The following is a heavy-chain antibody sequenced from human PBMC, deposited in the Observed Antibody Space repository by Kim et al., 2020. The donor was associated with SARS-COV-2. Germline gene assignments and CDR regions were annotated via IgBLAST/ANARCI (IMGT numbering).Heavy chain of an antibody. Sequence: GESLKISCKGSGYSFTSYWISWVRQMPGKGLEWMGRIDPSDSYTNYSPSFQGHVTIAADKSISTAYLPWSSLKASDTAMYYCARLAVPGSYYPFYYYYYGMDVWGQGTTVTVSS. CDR2: IDPSDSYT. CDR3: ARLAVPGSYYPFYYYYYGMDV. CDR1: GYSFTSYW. J-gene: IGHJ6*02. V-gene: IGHV5-10-1*01. D-gene: IGHD1-26*01.